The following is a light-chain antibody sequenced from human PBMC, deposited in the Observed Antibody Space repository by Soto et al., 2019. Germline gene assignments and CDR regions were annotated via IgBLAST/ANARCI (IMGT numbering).Light chain of an antibody. J-gene: IGKJ5*01. CDR1: QDISNH. Sequence: DIQMTHSPSSLSASVGDRVTITCQASQDISNHLNWYQQKPGKAPKLLIYDASNFETGVPSRFSGSGSVTDFTVTISSLQPEDFATYSCQQYYNLPITVGQGTRMEIK. V-gene: IGKV1-33*01. CDR3: QQYYNLPIT. CDR2: DAS.